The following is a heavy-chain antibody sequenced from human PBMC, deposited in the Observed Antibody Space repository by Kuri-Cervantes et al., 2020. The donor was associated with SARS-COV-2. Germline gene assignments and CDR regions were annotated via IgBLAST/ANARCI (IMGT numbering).Heavy chain of an antibody. Sequence: SVKVSCKASGGTFSSYAISWVRQAPGQGLEWMGRIIPILGTANYAQKFQGRVTITADESTSTAYMELSSLRSEDTAVYYCARTAKTGQLRDYWGQGTLVTVSS. CDR1: GGTFSSYA. V-gene: IGHV1-69*11. CDR2: IIPILGTA. D-gene: IGHD2-21*02. CDR3: ARTAKTGQLRDY. J-gene: IGHJ4*02.